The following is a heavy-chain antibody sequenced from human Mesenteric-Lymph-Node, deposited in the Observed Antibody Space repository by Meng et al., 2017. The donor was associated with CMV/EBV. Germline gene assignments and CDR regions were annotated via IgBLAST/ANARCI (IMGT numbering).Heavy chain of an antibody. D-gene: IGHD3-22*01. V-gene: IGHV4-39*07. CDR1: GGSISSSSYY. CDR3: ARDGRSSGYYQYYYYGMDV. Sequence: SETLSLTCTVSGGSISSSSYYWGWIRQPPGKGLEWIGSIYYSGSTYYNPSLKSRVTISVDTSKNQFSLKLSSVTAADTAVYHCARDGRSSGYYQYYYYGMDVWGQGTTVTVSS. J-gene: IGHJ6*02. CDR2: IYYSGST.